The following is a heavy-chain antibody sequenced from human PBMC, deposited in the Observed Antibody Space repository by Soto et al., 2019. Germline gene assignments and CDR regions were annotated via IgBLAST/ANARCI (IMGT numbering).Heavy chain of an antibody. CDR2: INPRDGST. CDR1: GYSFTSYY. CDR3: ARGSAVVTAGLAY. D-gene: IGHD2-21*02. J-gene: IGHJ4*02. V-gene: IGHV1-46*01. Sequence: QVQLVHSGAEVKKPGASVKVSCEASGYSFTSYYMHWVRQAPGQGLEWMAMINPRDGSTTYAQKFQDRVTVTRDTSRSIVYMEVSSLRFDDTAVYYCARGSAVVTAGLAYWGQGTLITVSS.